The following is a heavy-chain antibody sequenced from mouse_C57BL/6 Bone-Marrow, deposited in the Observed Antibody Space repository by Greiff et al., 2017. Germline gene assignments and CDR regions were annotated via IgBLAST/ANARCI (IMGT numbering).Heavy chain of an antibody. CDR3: ARQVFDWYFDV. Sequence: QVQLQQSGAELVRPGTSVKMSCKASGYTFTNYWIGWAKQRPGHGLEWIGDIYPGGGYTNYNEKFKGKATLTADKSSSTAYMQFSSLTSEDSAIYYCARQVFDWYFDVSGTGTPVTASS. V-gene: IGHV1-63*01. CDR2: IYPGGGYT. J-gene: IGHJ1*03. CDR1: GYTFTNYW.